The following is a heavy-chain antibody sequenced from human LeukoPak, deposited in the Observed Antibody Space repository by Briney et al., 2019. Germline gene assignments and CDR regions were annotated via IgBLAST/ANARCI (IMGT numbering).Heavy chain of an antibody. J-gene: IGHJ4*02. Sequence: SETLSLTCTVSGGSISSSSYYWGWIRQPPGKGLEWIGSIYYSGSTYYNPSFKSRVTISVDTSKNQFSLKLSSVTAADTAVYYCARLERTGSAYVDYWGQGTLVTVSS. V-gene: IGHV4-39*07. CDR3: ARLERTGSAYVDY. CDR2: IYYSGST. CDR1: GGSISSSSYY. D-gene: IGHD5-24*01.